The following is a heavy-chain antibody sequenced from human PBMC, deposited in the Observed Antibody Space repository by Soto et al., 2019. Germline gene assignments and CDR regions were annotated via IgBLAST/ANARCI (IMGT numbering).Heavy chain of an antibody. J-gene: IGHJ4*02. CDR3: ARDLYPSSSSGGFDY. CDR2: IWYDGSNK. D-gene: IGHD6-6*01. Sequence: QVQLVESGGGVVQPGRSLRLSCAASGFTFGSYGMHWVRQAPGKGLEWVAVIWYDGSNKYYADSVKGRFTISRDNSKNTLYLQMNSLRAEDTAVYYCARDLYPSSSSGGFDYWGQGTLVTVSS. V-gene: IGHV3-33*01. CDR1: GFTFGSYG.